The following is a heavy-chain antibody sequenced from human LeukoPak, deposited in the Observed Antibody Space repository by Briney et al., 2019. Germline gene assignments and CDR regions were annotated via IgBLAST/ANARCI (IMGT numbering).Heavy chain of an antibody. V-gene: IGHV3-11*06. CDR2: ISSSSSYT. D-gene: IGHD6-19*01. Sequence: GGSLRLSCAASGFTFSDYYMSWIRQAPGKGLEWVSYISSSSSYTNYADSVKGRFTISRDNAKNSLYLQMNSLRAEDTAVYYCARVQRVAGTCWFDPWGQGTLVTVSS. J-gene: IGHJ5*02. CDR1: GFTFSDYY. CDR3: ARVQRVAGTCWFDP.